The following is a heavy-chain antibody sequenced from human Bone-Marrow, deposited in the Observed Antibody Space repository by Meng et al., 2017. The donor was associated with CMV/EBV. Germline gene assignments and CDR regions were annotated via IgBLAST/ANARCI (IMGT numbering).Heavy chain of an antibody. CDR1: GFTFGDSA. V-gene: IGHV3-49*04. D-gene: IGHD1-26*01. Sequence: GGSLRLSCTASGFTFGDSAMNWVRQAPGKGLEWVGFIRSKTFGGTTEYAASVKGRFTISRDDSTSVAYLQMNSLKTEDTAVYHCDRGLTEGATDFWGQGTLVTVSS. J-gene: IGHJ4*02. CDR2: IRSKTFGGTT. CDR3: DRGLTEGATDF.